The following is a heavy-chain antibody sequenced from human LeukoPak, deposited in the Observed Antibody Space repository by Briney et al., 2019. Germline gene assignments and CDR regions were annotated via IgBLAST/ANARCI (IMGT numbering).Heavy chain of an antibody. Sequence: GGSLRLSCAASGFTFSSYAMTWVRQAPGKGLEWVSAISGSGTNTYYSGSVRGRFTISRDNSNNRLYLQMNSVRAEDTAMYFCAKDTAVILTAPFDSWGQGTLVTVSS. V-gene: IGHV3-23*01. CDR3: AKDTAVILTAPFDS. D-gene: IGHD2-21*01. CDR2: ISGSGTNT. CDR1: GFTFSSYA. J-gene: IGHJ4*02.